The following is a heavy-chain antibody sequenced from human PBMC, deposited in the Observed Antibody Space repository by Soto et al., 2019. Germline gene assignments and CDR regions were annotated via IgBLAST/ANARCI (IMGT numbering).Heavy chain of an antibody. CDR3: ARNRYDGYDFDY. D-gene: IGHD5-12*01. Sequence: QVQLQESGPGLVKPSETLSLTCTVSSGSISSSRWWSWVRQSPGKGLEWIGEVAENGYIHCIPSLKSRLPISLDKSKNRFSLRLTSVPAADTALYYCARNRYDGYDFDYWGQGALVTVSS. CDR2: VAENGYI. V-gene: IGHV4-4*02. CDR1: SGSISSSRW. J-gene: IGHJ4*02.